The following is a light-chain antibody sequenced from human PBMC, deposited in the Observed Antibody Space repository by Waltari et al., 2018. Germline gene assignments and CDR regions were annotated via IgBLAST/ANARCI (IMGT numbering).Light chain of an antibody. CDR3: QQYYDTPQT. Sequence: DIVMTQSPDSLAVSLGERATINCKSSQSVLYRSSNRNYLAWYQQKSGQPPKLLIYWASTRESGVPDRFSCSGSGTDFTLPISSLQAEDVAVYYCQQYYDTPQTFGQGTKVEIK. V-gene: IGKV4-1*01. CDR2: WAS. CDR1: QSVLYRSSNRNY. J-gene: IGKJ1*01.